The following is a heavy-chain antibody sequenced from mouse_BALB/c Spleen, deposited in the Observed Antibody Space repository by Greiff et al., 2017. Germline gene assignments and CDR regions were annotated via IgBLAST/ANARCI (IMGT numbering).Heavy chain of an antibody. D-gene: IGHD2-4*01. Sequence: QVQLKESGAELMKPGASVKISCKATGYTFSSYWIEWVKQRPGHGLEWIGEILPGSGSTNYNEKFKGKATFTADTSSNTAYMQLSSLTSEDSAVYYCAKGIYYDYDDYWGQGTTLTVSS. CDR3: AKGIYYDYDDY. CDR2: ILPGSGST. V-gene: IGHV1-9*01. J-gene: IGHJ2*01. CDR1: GYTFSSYW.